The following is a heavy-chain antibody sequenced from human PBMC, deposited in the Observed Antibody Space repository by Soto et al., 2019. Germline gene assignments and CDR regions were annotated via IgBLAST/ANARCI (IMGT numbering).Heavy chain of an antibody. CDR3: ARGGDPDY. J-gene: IGHJ4*02. D-gene: IGHD2-21*02. V-gene: IGHV3-74*01. CDR2: LQTDGSHP. Sequence: EVQLVESGGGLVQPGGSLRLSCVASGFKFDYYWMHWVRQAPGGGLMWISRLQTDGSHPAYAASVKGRFTISRDNAKNTLYPHLNNLIVEDTAIYYCARGGDPDYWGQGTLVTVSS. CDR1: GFKFDYYW.